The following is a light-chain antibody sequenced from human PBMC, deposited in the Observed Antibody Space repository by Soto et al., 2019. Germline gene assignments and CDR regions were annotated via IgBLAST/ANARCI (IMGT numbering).Light chain of an antibody. CDR3: SSYTSSSTPVV. CDR1: SSDVGGYNY. CDR2: EVS. J-gene: IGLJ2*01. V-gene: IGLV2-14*01. Sequence: QSALTQPASGSGSPGQSITISCTGTSSDVGGYNYVSWYQQHPGKAPKLMIYEVSNRTSGVSNRFSGSKSGNTASLTISGLQAEDEADYYCSSYTSSSTPVVFGGGTKLTVL.